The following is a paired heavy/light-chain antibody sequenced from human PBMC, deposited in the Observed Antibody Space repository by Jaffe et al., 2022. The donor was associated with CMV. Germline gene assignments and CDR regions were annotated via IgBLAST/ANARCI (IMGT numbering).Light chain of an antibody. CDR2: DVS. CDR1: SSDVGAYNF. J-gene: IGLJ3*02. Sequence: QSALTQPASVSGSPGQSITISCIGTSSDVGAYNFVSWYRLHPGKAPQLMIYDVSNRPSGVSNRFSGSKSGNTASLTISGLQAEDEADYYCSSYTNSNTRWVFGGGTKLTVL. V-gene: IGLV2-14*03. CDR3: SSYTNSNTRWV.
Heavy chain of an antibody. V-gene: IGHV4-39*01. CDR3: ARRSYGVNWFDP. D-gene: IGHD4-17*01. CDR1: GGSISSSTYY. J-gene: IGHJ5*02. CDR2: IYYSGST. Sequence: QLQLQESGPGLVKPSETLSLTCTVSGGSISSSTYYWGWIRQPPGKGLEWIGSIYYSGSTYYNPSLRSRVTIFLDTSKNQFSLKLTSVTAADTAVYYCARRSYGVNWFDPWGQGTLVTVSS.